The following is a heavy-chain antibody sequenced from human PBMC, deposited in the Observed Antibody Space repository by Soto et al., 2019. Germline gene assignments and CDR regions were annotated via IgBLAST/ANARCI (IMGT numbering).Heavy chain of an antibody. D-gene: IGHD4-17*01. J-gene: IGHJ6*02. CDR2: INHSGST. V-gene: IGHV4-34*01. Sequence: SETLSLTCAVYGGSFSGYYWSWIRQPPGKGLEWIGEINHSGSTNYNPSLKSRVTISVDTSKNQFSLKLSSVTAADTAVYYCARGMTTNYYYYYGMYVWGQGTTVTVSS. CDR3: ARGMTTNYYYYYGMYV. CDR1: GGSFSGYY.